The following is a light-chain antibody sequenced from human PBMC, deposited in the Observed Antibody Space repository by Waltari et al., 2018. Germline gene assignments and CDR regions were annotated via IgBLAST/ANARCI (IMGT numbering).Light chain of an antibody. CDR1: SGSIASNY. V-gene: IGLV6-57*03. Sequence: NFMLTQPHSVSESPGKTVTISCTRSSGSIASNYVQWYQQRPGSAPTTVIYEDNQRPLGVPDRFSGSIDSSSNSSSLTISGLKTEDEADYYCQSYDSSNHVVFGGGTKLTVL. CDR2: EDN. CDR3: QSYDSSNHVV. J-gene: IGLJ2*01.